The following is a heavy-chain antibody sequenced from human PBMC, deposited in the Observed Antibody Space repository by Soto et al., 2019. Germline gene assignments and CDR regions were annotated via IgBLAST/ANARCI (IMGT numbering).Heavy chain of an antibody. V-gene: IGHV3-21*01. Sequence: PGGSLRLSCAASGFTFSSYSMNWVRQAPGKGLEWVSSISSSSSYIYYADSVKGRFTISRDNAKNSLYLQMNSLRAEDTAVYYCARDVYEMATIEYYYYGMDVWGQGTTVTVSS. J-gene: IGHJ6*02. CDR3: ARDVYEMATIEYYYYGMDV. CDR2: ISSSSSYI. CDR1: GFTFSSYS. D-gene: IGHD5-12*01.